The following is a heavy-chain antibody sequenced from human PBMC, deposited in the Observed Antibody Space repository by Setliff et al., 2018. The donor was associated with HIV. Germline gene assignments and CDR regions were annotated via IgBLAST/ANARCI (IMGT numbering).Heavy chain of an antibody. CDR2: IDPEDGET. V-gene: IGHV1-69-2*01. D-gene: IGHD6-19*01. J-gene: IGHJ4*02. CDR3: GTVRIAVPDDFDF. Sequence: ASVKVSCKASGYSFTTYFMHWVRQAPGKGLEWMGRIDPEDGETIYAEKFQGRVTMTADTSTNTAYMELNSLRSEDTAVYYCGTVRIAVPDDFDFWGQGTLVTVSS. CDR1: GYSFTTYF.